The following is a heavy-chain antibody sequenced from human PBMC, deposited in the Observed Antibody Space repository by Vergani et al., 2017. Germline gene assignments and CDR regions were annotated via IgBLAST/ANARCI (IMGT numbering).Heavy chain of an antibody. CDR2: IRYDGSNK. V-gene: IGHV3-30*02. Sequence: QVQLVESGGGVVQPVGSLRLSCAASGFTFSSYGMHWVRQAPGKGLEWVAFIRYDGSNKYYADSVKGRFTISRDNSKNTLYLQMNSLRAEDTAVYYCAKDQTMVRDYGMDVWGQGTTVTVSS. D-gene: IGHD3-10*01. J-gene: IGHJ6*02. CDR1: GFTFSSYG. CDR3: AKDQTMVRDYGMDV.